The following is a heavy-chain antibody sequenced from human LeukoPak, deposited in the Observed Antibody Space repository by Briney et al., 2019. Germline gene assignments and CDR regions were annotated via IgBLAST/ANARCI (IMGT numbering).Heavy chain of an antibody. Sequence: SETLSLTCAVYGGSFSGYYWGWIRQPPGKGLEWIGEINHSGSTNYNPSLKSRVTISVDTSKNQFSLKLSSVTAADTAVYYCARGALDIVVVPAAINFDYWGQGTLVTVSS. J-gene: IGHJ4*02. D-gene: IGHD2-2*02. CDR3: ARGALDIVVVPAAINFDY. V-gene: IGHV4-34*01. CDR2: INHSGST. CDR1: GGSFSGYY.